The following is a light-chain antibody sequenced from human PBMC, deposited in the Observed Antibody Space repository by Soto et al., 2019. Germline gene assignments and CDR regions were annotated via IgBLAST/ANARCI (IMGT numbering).Light chain of an antibody. CDR2: DGS. CDR3: QQYHTFSRT. J-gene: IGKJ1*01. CDR1: QSLGNW. V-gene: IGKV1-5*01. Sequence: DIQMTQSPSTLSASVGDRVTITCRASQSLGNWLAWYQQKPGKAPRLLIYDGSNLESGVPSRFSGSGSGSEFTLTIDSLQPDDSATYYCQQYHTFSRTFGQGTKVEIK.